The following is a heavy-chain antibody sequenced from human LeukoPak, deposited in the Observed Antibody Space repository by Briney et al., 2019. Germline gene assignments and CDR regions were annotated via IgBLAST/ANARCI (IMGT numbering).Heavy chain of an antibody. J-gene: IGHJ4*02. Sequence: ASVKVSCKASGYTFTGYYMHWVRQAPGQGLEWMGWINPNSGGTNYAQKFQGRVTMTRDTSISTAYMELSRLRSDNTAVYYCAREGVDWNHSVYYFDYWGQGTLVTVSS. CDR3: AREGVDWNHSVYYFDY. CDR2: INPNSGGT. V-gene: IGHV1-2*02. CDR1: GYTFTGYY. D-gene: IGHD1-1*01.